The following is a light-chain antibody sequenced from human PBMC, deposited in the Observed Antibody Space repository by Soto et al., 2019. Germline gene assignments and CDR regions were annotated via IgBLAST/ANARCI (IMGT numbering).Light chain of an antibody. Sequence: DIHMTQSPSIVSACVGDRVTITCQASQDISNYLNWYQQKPGRAPKALIKDASNLETGVPSRFRGSGSGTDFTFTISGLQPEDIGTYYCQQFEDLMSFGGGTKVEIK. V-gene: IGKV1-33*01. CDR1: QDISNY. J-gene: IGKJ4*01. CDR2: DAS. CDR3: QQFEDLMS.